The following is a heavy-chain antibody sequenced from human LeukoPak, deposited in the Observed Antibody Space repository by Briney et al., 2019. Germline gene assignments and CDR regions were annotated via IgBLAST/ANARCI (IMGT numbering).Heavy chain of an antibody. Sequence: GGSLRLSCAASGFSFSGYSMNWVRQPPGKGLVWVSRVDHAGTGTAYADSVTGRFTISRDNAKNTVYLQMNSLRVEDTAVYYCATDLGWGQGTLVTVSS. V-gene: IGHV3-74*01. J-gene: IGHJ4*02. CDR2: VDHAGTGT. D-gene: IGHD4-17*01. CDR3: ATDLG. CDR1: GFSFSGYS.